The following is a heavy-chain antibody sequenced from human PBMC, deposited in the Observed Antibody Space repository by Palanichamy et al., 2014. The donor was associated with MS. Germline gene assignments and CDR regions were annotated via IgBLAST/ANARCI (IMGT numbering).Heavy chain of an antibody. D-gene: IGHD2/OR15-2a*01. CDR3: ARSTVWHYFDY. J-gene: IGHJ4*02. CDR2: IYYSGST. Sequence: QVQLQESGPGLVKPSETLSLTCTVSGSSISSYHWNWIRXPPRKGLEWIGYIYYSGSTNYNPSLKSRVTMSVDTSKNQFSLKVNSATAADTAVYYCARSTVWHYFDYWGQGTLVTVSS. CDR1: GSSISSYH. V-gene: IGHV4-59*08.